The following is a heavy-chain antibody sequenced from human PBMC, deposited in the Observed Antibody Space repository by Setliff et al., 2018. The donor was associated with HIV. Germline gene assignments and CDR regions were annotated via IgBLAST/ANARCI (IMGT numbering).Heavy chain of an antibody. J-gene: IGHJ4*02. V-gene: IGHV3-11*04. CDR2: ISSSGSTI. CDR3: LRGGSFGDIPNC. CDR1: GFTFSDYY. D-gene: IGHD4-17*01. Sequence: PGGSLRLSCAASGFTFSDYYMSWIRQAPGKGLEWVSYISSSGSTIYYADSVKGRFTVSRDNAKNSLYLQMNSLRAGDTAVYYCLRGGSFGDIPNCWGQGTLVTVSS.